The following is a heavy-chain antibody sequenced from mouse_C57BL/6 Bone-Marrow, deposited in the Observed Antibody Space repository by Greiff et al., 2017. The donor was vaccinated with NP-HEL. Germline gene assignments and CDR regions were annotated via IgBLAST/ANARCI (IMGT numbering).Heavy chain of an antibody. CDR3: ARRGSSPYYAMDY. J-gene: IGHJ4*01. D-gene: IGHD1-1*01. CDR1: GFTFSDYG. V-gene: IGHV5-15*01. Sequence: EVMLVESGGGLVQPGGSLKLSCAASGFTFSDYGMAWVRQAPRKGPEWVAFISNLAYSIYYADTVTGRFTISRENAKNTLYLEMSSLRSEDTAMYYCARRGSSPYYAMDYWGQGTSVTVSS. CDR2: ISNLAYSI.